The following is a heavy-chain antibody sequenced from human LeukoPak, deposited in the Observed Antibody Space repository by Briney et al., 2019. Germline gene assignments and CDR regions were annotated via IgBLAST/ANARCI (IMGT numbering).Heavy chain of an antibody. V-gene: IGHV3-9*01. CDR1: GFTFSSYN. CDR3: AKDTSPYTGYSYAYYYMDA. CDR2: ISWNSGSI. D-gene: IGHD5-18*01. Sequence: HTGGSLRLSCAASGFTFSSYNMNWVRQAPGKGLEWVSGISWNSGSIGYADSVKGRFTISRDNAKNSLYLQMNSLRAEDTALYYCAKDTSPYTGYSYAYYYMDAWGKGTTVTISS. J-gene: IGHJ6*03.